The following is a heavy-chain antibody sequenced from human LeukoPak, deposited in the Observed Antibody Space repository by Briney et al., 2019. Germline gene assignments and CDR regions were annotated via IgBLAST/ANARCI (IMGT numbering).Heavy chain of an antibody. D-gene: IGHD3-22*01. CDR3: AKDGPLVNRKNDTPFDY. CDR1: GFTFGSYG. J-gene: IGHJ4*02. CDR2: ISGSGGST. V-gene: IGHV3-23*01. Sequence: GGSLRLSCVASGFTFGSYGMSWARQAPGKGLEWVSAISGSGGSTYYADSVKGRFTISRDNSKNTLYLQMNSLRAEDTAVYYCAKDGPLVNRKNDTPFDYWGQGTLVTVSS.